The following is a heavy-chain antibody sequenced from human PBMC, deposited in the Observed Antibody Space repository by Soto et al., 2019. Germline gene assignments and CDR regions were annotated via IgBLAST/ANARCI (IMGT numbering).Heavy chain of an antibody. CDR1: GFILNSYG. Sequence: EVQLLESGGGLVQPGGSLRLSCEASGFILNSYGMSWVRQAPGKGLEWVSTLTSGGGTHYADSVKGRFTISRENSKNTLYLQMNSLRAEDTAVYYCAKDGDLYSGDSEHWGQGTLVTGSS. CDR2: LTSGGGT. CDR3: AKDGDLYSGDSEH. D-gene: IGHD5-12*01. V-gene: IGHV3-23*01. J-gene: IGHJ1*01.